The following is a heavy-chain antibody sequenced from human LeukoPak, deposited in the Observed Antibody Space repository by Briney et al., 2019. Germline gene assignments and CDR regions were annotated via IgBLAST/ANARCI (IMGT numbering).Heavy chain of an antibody. CDR3: ARGVAGDIVVVPAAIGAGPLDY. CDR2: INHSGTT. J-gene: IGHJ4*02. V-gene: IGHV4-34*01. D-gene: IGHD2-2*01. CDR1: GGSFSGYY. Sequence: PSETLSLTCAVYGGSFSGYYWSWIRQPPGKGLVWSGEINHSGTTNYNPSLKSRVTISVDTSKNQFSLKLSSVTAADTAVYYCARGVAGDIVVVPAAIGAGPLDYWGQGNLVTVSS.